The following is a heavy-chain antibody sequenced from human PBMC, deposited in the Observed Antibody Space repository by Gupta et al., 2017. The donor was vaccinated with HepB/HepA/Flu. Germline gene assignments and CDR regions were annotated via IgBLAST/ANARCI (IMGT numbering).Heavy chain of an antibody. CDR2: IKHSGSN. CDR3: ARRVIAALPGWGDYYYEMDL. CDR1: VGSFSGYY. D-gene: IGHD6-6*01. J-gene: IGHJ6*03. V-gene: IGHV4-34*01. Sequence: QVQLQQWGAGLLKPSETLSLTCAVYVGSFSGYYWSWIRQPPGKGLEWIGEIKHSGSNNYNPSLKSRGTRTVETSKNQLTLKRTAVTAADAAVSYWARRVIAALPGWGDYYYEMDLGGKGTTVTVCS.